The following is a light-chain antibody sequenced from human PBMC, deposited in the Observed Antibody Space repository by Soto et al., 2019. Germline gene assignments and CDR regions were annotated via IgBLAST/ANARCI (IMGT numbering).Light chain of an antibody. Sequence: EIVMTQSPATLSVSPVERATLSCRASQSVSSNLAWYQQKPGQAPSLLIYDISARATGIPTRFSGSGSGTEFTLAISSLQSEDFAVYFCQYYDSFRTFGQGTKVDIK. CDR1: QSVSSN. CDR2: DIS. V-gene: IGKV3D-15*01. CDR3: QYYDSFRT. J-gene: IGKJ1*01.